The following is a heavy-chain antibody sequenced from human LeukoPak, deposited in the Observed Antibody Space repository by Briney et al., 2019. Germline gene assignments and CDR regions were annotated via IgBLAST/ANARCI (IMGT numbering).Heavy chain of an antibody. V-gene: IGHV4-30-4*01. D-gene: IGHD4-23*01. Sequence: SETLSLTCTVSGGSISSGDYYWRWIRQHPGKGLEWIGYIYYSGSTYYNPSLKSRVTISVDTSKNQFSLKLSSVTAADTAVYYCARGDYTTTVVKEDAFDIWGQGTMVTVSS. CDR1: GGSISSGDYY. CDR3: ARGDYTTTVVKEDAFDI. CDR2: IYYSGST. J-gene: IGHJ3*02.